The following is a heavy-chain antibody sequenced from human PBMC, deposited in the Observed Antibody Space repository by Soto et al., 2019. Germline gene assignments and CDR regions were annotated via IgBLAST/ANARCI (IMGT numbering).Heavy chain of an antibody. D-gene: IGHD4-17*01. CDR1: GGSISSFF. J-gene: IGHJ4*02. V-gene: IGHV4-59*01. CDR3: ARGYYGDWGFDY. CDR2: IYDSGTT. Sequence: PSETLSLTCTVSGGSISSFFWSWIRQPPGKGLEWIGYIYDSGTTNYNPSLKSRVTISVDTSKNQFSLRLSSVTAADTAVYYCARGYYGDWGFDYWGQGTLVTVSS.